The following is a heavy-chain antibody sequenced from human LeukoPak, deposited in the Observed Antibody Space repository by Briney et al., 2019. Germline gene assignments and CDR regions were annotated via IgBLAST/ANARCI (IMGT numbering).Heavy chain of an antibody. J-gene: IGHJ4*02. Sequence: GGSLRLSCTASGFTLSNFDMHWVRQATGKGLEWVSAIGTAGDTFYPGSVKGRFTISRENAKNSLYLQMNNLRAEDTAVYYCARQMTPHGNFDYWGQGTLVTVSS. CDR1: GFTLSNFD. V-gene: IGHV3-13*01. D-gene: IGHD1-26*01. CDR3: ARQMTPHGNFDY. CDR2: IGTAGDT.